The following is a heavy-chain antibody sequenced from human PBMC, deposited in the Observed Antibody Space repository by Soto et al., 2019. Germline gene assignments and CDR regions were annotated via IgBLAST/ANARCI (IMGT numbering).Heavy chain of an antibody. CDR1: GFMFTGYW. CDR2: IKQDGTEK. J-gene: IGHJ4*02. Sequence: EVQLVESGGDLVQPGGSLRLSCAASGFMFTGYWMSWVRQAPGKGLAWVANIKQDGTEKYYVGSVKGRFTISRDNPKKSLFLQRNSLRAEDTAVYYCVRDPIPSCTSPFAARDCWGQGTLVTVSS. D-gene: IGHD3-16*01. V-gene: IGHV3-7*03. CDR3: VRDPIPSCTSPFAARDC.